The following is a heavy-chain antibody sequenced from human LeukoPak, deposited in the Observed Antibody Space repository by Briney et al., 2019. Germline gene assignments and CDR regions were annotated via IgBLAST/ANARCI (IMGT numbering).Heavy chain of an antibody. V-gene: IGHV4-38-2*02. J-gene: IGHJ6*03. Sequence: SETLSPTCTVSGYSISSGYYWAWIRQPPGKGLEWIGSIFHTGSTYHNPSLKSRVTISVDTSKNQFSLKLSSVTAADTAVYYCARVFWSGFQGYYYYYMDVWGKGTTVTVSS. CDR2: IFHTGST. CDR3: ARVFWSGFQGYYYYYMDV. D-gene: IGHD3-3*01. CDR1: GYSISSGYY.